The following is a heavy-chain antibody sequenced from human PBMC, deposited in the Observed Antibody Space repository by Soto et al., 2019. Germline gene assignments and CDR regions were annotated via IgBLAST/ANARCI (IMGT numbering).Heavy chain of an antibody. Sequence: ASVKVSCKASGYTFTGYYMHWVRQAPGQGLEWMGWINPNSGGTNYAQKFQGWVTMTRDTSISTAYMELSRLRSDDTAVYYCARGGIEARPVYCYGTDVWGQGTTVTVSS. CDR1: GYTFTGYY. J-gene: IGHJ6*02. CDR3: ARGGIEARPVYCYGTDV. CDR2: INPNSGGT. D-gene: IGHD6-6*01. V-gene: IGHV1-2*04.